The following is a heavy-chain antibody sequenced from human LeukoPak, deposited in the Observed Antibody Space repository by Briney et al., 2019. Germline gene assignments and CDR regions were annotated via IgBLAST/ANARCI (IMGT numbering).Heavy chain of an antibody. CDR1: GYTFTGYY. V-gene: IGHV1-2*06. D-gene: IGHD3-22*01. J-gene: IGHJ4*02. Sequence: ASVKVSCKASGYTFTGYYMHWVRQAPGQGLEWMGRINPNSGGTNYAQKFQGRVTMTRDTSISTAYMELSRLRSDDTAVYYCNFYYDSSGCQAVFDYWGQGTLVTVSS. CDR2: INPNSGGT. CDR3: NFYYDSSGCQAVFDY.